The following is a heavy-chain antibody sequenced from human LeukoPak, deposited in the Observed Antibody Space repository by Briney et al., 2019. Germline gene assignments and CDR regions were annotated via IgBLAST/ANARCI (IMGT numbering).Heavy chain of an antibody. CDR3: AKDSSGYYSTRLFDY. J-gene: IGHJ4*02. V-gene: IGHV3-23*01. CDR2: ISGSGGST. CDR1: GFTFSSYA. D-gene: IGHD3-22*01. Sequence: GGSLRLSCAASGFTFSSYAMSWVRQAPGKGLEWVSAISGSGGSTYYADSAKGRFTISRDNSKNTLYLQMNSLRAEDTAVYYCAKDSSGYYSTRLFDYWGQGTLVTVSS.